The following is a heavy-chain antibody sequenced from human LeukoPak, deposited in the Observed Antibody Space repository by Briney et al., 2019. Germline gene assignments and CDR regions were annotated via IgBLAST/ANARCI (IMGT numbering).Heavy chain of an antibody. V-gene: IGHV3-7*01. CDR3: ARVDGDIVVVPAAFDY. CDR2: IKQDGSEK. J-gene: IGHJ4*02. D-gene: IGHD2-2*01. CDR1: GFTFSSYW. Sequence: PGGSLRLSCVASGFTFSSYWMSWVRQAPGKGLEWVANIKQDGSEKYYVDSVKGRFTISRDNAKNSLYLQMNSLRAEDTAVYYCARVDGDIVVVPAAFDYWGQGTLVTVSS.